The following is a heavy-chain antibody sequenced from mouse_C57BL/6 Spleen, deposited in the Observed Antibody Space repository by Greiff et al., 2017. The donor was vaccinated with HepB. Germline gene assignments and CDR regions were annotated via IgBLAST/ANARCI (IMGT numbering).Heavy chain of an antibody. V-gene: IGHV1-53*01. Sequence: VQLQQSGTELVKPGASVKLSCKASGYTFTSYWMHWVKQRPGQGLEWIGNINPSNGGTNYNEKFKSKATLTVDKSSSTAYMQLSSLTSEDSAVYYCARDYYDYGAHFDYWGQGTTLTVSS. CDR3: ARDYYDYGAHFDY. D-gene: IGHD2-4*01. CDR2: INPSNGGT. CDR1: GYTFTSYW. J-gene: IGHJ2*01.